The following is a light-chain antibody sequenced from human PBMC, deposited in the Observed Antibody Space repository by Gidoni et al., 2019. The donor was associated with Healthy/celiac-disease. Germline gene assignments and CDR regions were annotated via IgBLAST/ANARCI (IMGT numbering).Light chain of an antibody. CDR3: QHANSFPPT. CDR1: QGISRL. J-gene: IGKJ3*01. V-gene: IGKV1D-12*01. Sequence: DIQMTQYPFSVSASVGDRVAITCRAKQGISRLLAWYQQKPGKAPKLLIYAASSLQSVLPAMFSGSGAGTHFPLTIRILQPDYFATYYYQHANSFPPTFGPGTKVDI. CDR2: AAS.